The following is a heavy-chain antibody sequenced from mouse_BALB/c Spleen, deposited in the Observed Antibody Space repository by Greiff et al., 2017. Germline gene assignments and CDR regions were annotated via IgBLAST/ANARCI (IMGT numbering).Heavy chain of an antibody. V-gene: IGHV1-54*01. CDR1: GYAFTNYS. CDR3: ARGDEYDYAY. Sequence: QVQLKQSGAELVRPGTSVKVSCKASGYAFTNYSIEWVKQRPGQGLEWIGVINPGSGGTNYNEKFKGKATLTADKSSSTAYMQLSSLTSDDSAVYFCARGDEYDYAYWGQGTLVTVSA. CDR2: INPGSGGT. J-gene: IGHJ3*01. D-gene: IGHD2-4*01.